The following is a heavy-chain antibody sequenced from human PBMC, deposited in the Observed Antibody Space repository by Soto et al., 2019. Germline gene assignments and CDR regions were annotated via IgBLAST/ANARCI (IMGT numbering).Heavy chain of an antibody. CDR2: IYYSGST. CDR1: GGSISSYY. D-gene: IGHD3-10*01. CDR3: AILRLDGSGSYSNWFDP. J-gene: IGHJ5*02. V-gene: IGHV4-59*08. Sequence: SETLSLTCAVSGGSISSYYWSRIGQPPGKGLEWIGYIYYSGSTNYNPSLKSRVTISVDTSKNQFSLKLSSVTAADTAVYYCAILRLDGSGSYSNWFDPWGQGTLVTVS.